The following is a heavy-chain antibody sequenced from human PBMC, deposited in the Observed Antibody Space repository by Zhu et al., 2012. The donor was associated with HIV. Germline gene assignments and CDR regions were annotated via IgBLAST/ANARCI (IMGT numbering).Heavy chain of an antibody. D-gene: IGHD3-9*01. CDR1: GYSISSGYY. J-gene: IGHJ5*02. CDR2: INHSGNT. CDR3: ARQGYYDILNWFDP. Sequence: QVQVQESGPGLVKPSETLSLTCAVSGYSISSGYYWGWIRQPPGKGLEWIGSINHSGNTYYNPSLKSRVTMSVDTSKNHFSLKLSSVTAADAAVYYCARQGYYDILNWFDPWGQGTLVTVSS. V-gene: IGHV4-38-2*01.